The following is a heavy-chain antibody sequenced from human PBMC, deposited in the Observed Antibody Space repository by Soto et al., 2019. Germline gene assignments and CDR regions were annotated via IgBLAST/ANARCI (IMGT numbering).Heavy chain of an antibody. J-gene: IGHJ4*02. D-gene: IGHD5-18*01. Sequence: SETLSLTCTVSGGSVGSGSYYWSWIRQPPGKGLEWIGYIYYSGSTNYNPSLKSRVTISVDTSKNQFSLKLSSVTAADTAVYYCARGRGYSYGPYYFDYWGQGTLVTVSS. CDR1: GGSVGSGSYY. CDR2: IYYSGST. CDR3: ARGRGYSYGPYYFDY. V-gene: IGHV4-61*01.